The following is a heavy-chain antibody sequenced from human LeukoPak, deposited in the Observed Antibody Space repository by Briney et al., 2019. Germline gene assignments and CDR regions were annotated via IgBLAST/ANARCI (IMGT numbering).Heavy chain of an antibody. CDR3: TRGVEQWLVN. J-gene: IGHJ4*02. CDR2: ISYDGGNK. CDR1: GFTFSSYA. D-gene: IGHD6-19*01. Sequence: GGSLRLSCAVSGFTFSSYAMHWARQAPGKGLEWVSIISYDGGNKYYADSVKGRFTISRDNSKNMLYLQMNSLRAEDMAVYSCTRGVEQWLVNWGQGTLVTVSS. V-gene: IGHV3-30-3*01.